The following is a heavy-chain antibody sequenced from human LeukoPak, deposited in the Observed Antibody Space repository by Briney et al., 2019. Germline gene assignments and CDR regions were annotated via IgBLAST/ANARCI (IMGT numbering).Heavy chain of an antibody. V-gene: IGHV1-46*01. CDR1: GYTFTNYY. J-gene: IGHJ4*02. Sequence: ASVKVSCKASGYTFTNYYIYWVRQAPGQGLEWMGIINPSGGSTSYAQKFQGRVTMTRDTSTSTVYMELSSLRSEDTAVYYCARDWVFRGYSYGYSHFFDYWGQGTLVTVSS. CDR2: INPSGGST. CDR3: ARDWVFRGYSYGYSHFFDY. D-gene: IGHD5-18*01.